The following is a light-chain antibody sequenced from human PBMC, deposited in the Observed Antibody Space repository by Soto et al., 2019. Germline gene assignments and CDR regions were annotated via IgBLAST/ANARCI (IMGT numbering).Light chain of an antibody. V-gene: IGKV3-20*01. CDR1: QSVSSSY. J-gene: IGKJ3*01. CDR2: GVS. Sequence: EIVLTQSPGTLSLSPGERATLSCRASQSVSSSYLAWYQQKPGQAPRLLIYGVSSRATGIPDRFSGSGSGTDFTLTISRLEPEDFAVYYCQQYGSSPFTFGPGTKVGIK. CDR3: QQYGSSPFT.